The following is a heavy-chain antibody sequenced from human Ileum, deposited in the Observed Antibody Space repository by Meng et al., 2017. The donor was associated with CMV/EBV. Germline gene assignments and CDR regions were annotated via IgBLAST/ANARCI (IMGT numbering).Heavy chain of an antibody. CDR3: ARAHGDY. J-gene: IGHJ4*02. CDR2: IDYSGRT. Sequence: LSRSCPVSGRSPRGGGYYWSWIRQHPGKGLEWIGFIDYSGRTHYNSSLESRLSMSIDTSKNQFSLKLSSMAAADTAMYYCARAHGDYWGQGILVTVSS. CDR1: GRSPRGGGYY. V-gene: IGHV4-31*03.